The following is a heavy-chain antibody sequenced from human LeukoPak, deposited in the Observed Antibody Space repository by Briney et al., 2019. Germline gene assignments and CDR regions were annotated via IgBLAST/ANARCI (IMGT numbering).Heavy chain of an antibody. CDR3: ARLGGGNSDAFDI. J-gene: IGHJ3*02. V-gene: IGHV4-59*08. Sequence: SETLSLACAVYGGSFSGYYWSWIRQPPGKGLEWIGYIYYSGSTNYNPSLKSRVTISVDTSKNQFSLKLSSVTAADTAVYYCARLGGGNSDAFDIWGQGTMVTVSS. CDR1: GGSFSGYY. CDR2: IYYSGST. D-gene: IGHD4-23*01.